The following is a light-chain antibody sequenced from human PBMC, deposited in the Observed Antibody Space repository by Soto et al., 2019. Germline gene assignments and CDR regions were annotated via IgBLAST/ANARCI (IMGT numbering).Light chain of an antibody. Sequence: QSALTQPASVSGSPGQSITISCTGTSSDVGGYNYVSWYQQHPGKAPKLMIYDVSNRPSGVSNRFSGSKSGNTASLTISGLQAEDEADYYSSSYTSSSTLYVVGTGTKLTVL. CDR3: SSYTSSSTLYV. CDR1: SSDVGGYNY. V-gene: IGLV2-14*01. CDR2: DVS. J-gene: IGLJ1*01.